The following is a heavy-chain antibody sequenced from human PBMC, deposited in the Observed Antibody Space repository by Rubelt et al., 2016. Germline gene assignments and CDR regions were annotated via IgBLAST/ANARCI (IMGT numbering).Heavy chain of an antibody. CDR1: GFTFSSCH. Sequence: GFTFSSCHMHWVRQAPGKGLEWVALISYDGRNKHYADSVKGRFTISRDKAKNALYLQMNSLRDEDTAVYYCARAAKSGNPPYWGQGTLVTVSA. V-gene: IGHV3-33*05. D-gene: IGHD1-26*01. CDR3: ARAAKSGNPPY. J-gene: IGHJ4*02. CDR2: ISYDGRNK.